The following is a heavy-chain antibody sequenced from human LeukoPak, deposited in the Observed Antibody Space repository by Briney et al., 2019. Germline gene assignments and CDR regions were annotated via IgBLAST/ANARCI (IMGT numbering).Heavy chain of an antibody. CDR1: GFTFSSYS. V-gene: IGHV3-48*01. J-gene: IGHJ4*02. Sequence: GGSLRLSCAASGFTFSSYSMNWVRQAPGKGLEWVSYISSSSSTIYYADSVKGRFTISRDNAKNTLYLQMNSLRAEDTAVYFCARVGGFYYFDHWGQGTLVTVSS. CDR3: ARVGGFYYFDH. D-gene: IGHD2/OR15-2a*01. CDR2: ISSSSSTI.